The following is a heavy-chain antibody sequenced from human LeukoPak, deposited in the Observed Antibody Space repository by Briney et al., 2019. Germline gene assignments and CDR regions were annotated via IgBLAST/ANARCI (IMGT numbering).Heavy chain of an antibody. CDR1: GFTFSSYG. CDR3: ARAPGGQWLVQDWFDP. D-gene: IGHD6-19*01. J-gene: IGHJ5*02. CDR2: IWYDGSNK. Sequence: GGSLRLSCAASGFTFSSYGMHWVRQAPGKGLEWVAVIWYDGSNKYYADSVKGRFTISRDNSKNTLYLQMYSLRAEDTAVYYCARAPGGQWLVQDWFDPWGQGTLVTVSS. V-gene: IGHV3-33*01.